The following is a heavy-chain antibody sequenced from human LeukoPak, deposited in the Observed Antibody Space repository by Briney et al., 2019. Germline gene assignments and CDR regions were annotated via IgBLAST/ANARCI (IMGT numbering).Heavy chain of an antibody. Sequence: ASVKVSCKASGYTFTGYYMHWVRQAPGQGLEWMGWINPNSGGTNYAQKFQGRVTMTRDTSISTAYMELSRLRSDDTAVYYCARELAYCSSTSCPVYFHHWGQGTLVTVSS. V-gene: IGHV1-2*02. D-gene: IGHD2-2*01. CDR1: GYTFTGYY. CDR3: ARELAYCSSTSCPVYFHH. CDR2: INPNSGGT. J-gene: IGHJ1*01.